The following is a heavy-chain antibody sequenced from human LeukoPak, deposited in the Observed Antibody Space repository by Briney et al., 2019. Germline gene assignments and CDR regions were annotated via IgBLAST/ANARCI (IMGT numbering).Heavy chain of an antibody. CDR2: ISGSSTNT. D-gene: IGHD3-16*01. CDR3: ARAVWGSPYFDY. V-gene: IGHV3-11*06. J-gene: IGHJ4*02. CDR1: GXTFSDYY. Sequence: GGSLRLSCAASGXTFSDYYMTWIRQAPGKGQEWVSYISGSSTNTNYADSVKGRFTISRDNAKNSLYLQMNSLRAEDTAVYYCARAVWGSPYFDYWGQGTLVTVSS.